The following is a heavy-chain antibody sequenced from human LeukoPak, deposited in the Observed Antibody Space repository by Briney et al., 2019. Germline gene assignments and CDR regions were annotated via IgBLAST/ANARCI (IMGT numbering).Heavy chain of an antibody. J-gene: IGHJ4*02. CDR2: IKQDGSEK. V-gene: IGHV3-7*01. D-gene: IGHD1-26*01. CDR1: GFTFDDYG. Sequence: GGSLRLSCAASGFTFDDYGMSWVRQAPGKGLELVANIKQDGSEKYYVDSVQGRFTISRDNAKNSLYLQMNSLRVEDTAVYYCARRIVGPSSGGDYWGQGTPVTVSS. CDR3: ARRIVGPSSGGDY.